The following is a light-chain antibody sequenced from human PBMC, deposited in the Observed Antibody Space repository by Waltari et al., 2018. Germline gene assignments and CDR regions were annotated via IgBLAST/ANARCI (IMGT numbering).Light chain of an antibody. CDR2: GAS. V-gene: IGKV3-15*01. Sequence: EIVMTQSPATLSVSPGERATLSCRASQSVRSNLAWYQQKPGQAPSLLFYGASTRANGVPARFIAGGSGTEFTLTISSLQSGDFAVYYCQQYNNWPRTFGQGTKLEIK. J-gene: IGKJ2*01. CDR3: QQYNNWPRT. CDR1: QSVRSN.